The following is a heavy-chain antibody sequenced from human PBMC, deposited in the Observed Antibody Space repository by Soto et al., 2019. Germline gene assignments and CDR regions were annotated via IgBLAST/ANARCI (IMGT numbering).Heavy chain of an antibody. CDR1: GGSISSGGYY. D-gene: IGHD6-19*01. Sequence: SETLSLTCTVSGGSISSGGYYWSWIGQHPGKGLEWIGYIYYSGSTYYNPTLKSRVTISVNTSKNQISLKLSSVTAADTAVYYCAIDFTDSSGPTLGMGVWGQGTTVTVSS. CDR2: IYYSGST. V-gene: IGHV4-31*03. CDR3: AIDFTDSSGPTLGMGV. J-gene: IGHJ6*02.